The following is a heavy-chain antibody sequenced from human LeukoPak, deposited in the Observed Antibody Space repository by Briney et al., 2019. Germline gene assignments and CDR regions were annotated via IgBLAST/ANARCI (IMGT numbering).Heavy chain of an antibody. CDR1: GFTFSSYA. J-gene: IGHJ4*02. V-gene: IGHV3-23*01. Sequence: GGSLRLSCAASGFTFSSYAMSWVRQAPGKGLEWVSAISGSGGSTYYADSVKGRFTISRDNSKNTLYLQMNSLRAEDTAVHYCAKVFRGVVVTAIPYYFDYWGQGTLVTVSS. CDR3: AKVFRGVVVTAIPYYFDY. CDR2: ISGSGGST. D-gene: IGHD2-21*02.